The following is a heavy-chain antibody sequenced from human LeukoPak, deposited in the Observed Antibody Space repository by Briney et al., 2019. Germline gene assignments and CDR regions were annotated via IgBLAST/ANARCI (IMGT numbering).Heavy chain of an antibody. V-gene: IGHV3-21*01. CDR3: ARDLGGIAVAGTKMDV. D-gene: IGHD6-19*01. CDR2: ISSSSSYI. Sequence: GGCLRLSCAASGFTFSSYSMNWVRQAPGKGLEWVSSISSSSSYIYYADSVKGRFTISRDNAKNSLYLQMNSLRAEDTAVYYCARDLGGIAVAGTKMDVWGKGTTVTVSS. CDR1: GFTFSSYS. J-gene: IGHJ6*04.